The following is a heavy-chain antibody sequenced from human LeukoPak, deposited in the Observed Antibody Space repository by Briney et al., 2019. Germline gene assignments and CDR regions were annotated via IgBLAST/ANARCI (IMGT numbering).Heavy chain of an antibody. CDR2: ISYDGSNK. CDR1: GFILSGYN. Sequence: GGSLRLSCAASGFILSGYNMHWVRQAPGKGLEWVAVISYDGSNKYYADSVKGLFTISRDTSKNTLYLKINSLRAEDMAVYYCAKEKGGPSTAYYKDYWGQGTLVTVSS. J-gene: IGHJ4*02. D-gene: IGHD3-9*01. V-gene: IGHV3-30*04. CDR3: AKEKGGPSTAYYKDY.